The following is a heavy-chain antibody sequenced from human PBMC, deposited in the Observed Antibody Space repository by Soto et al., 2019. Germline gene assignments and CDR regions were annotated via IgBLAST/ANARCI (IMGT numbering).Heavy chain of an antibody. J-gene: IGHJ3*02. CDR1: GFTFSSYA. CDR3: AKTANGWFSAFDI. Sequence: EVQLLESGGGLVQPGGSLRLSCAASGFTFSSYARSWVRQAPGKVLEWGSAISGSGGTTYYADSVKGRFTFSIDNSKNTLYLQMNSLGAEDTAVYYCAKTANGWFSAFDIWGQGTIVTVSS. D-gene: IGHD6-19*01. V-gene: IGHV3-23*01. CDR2: ISGSGGTT.